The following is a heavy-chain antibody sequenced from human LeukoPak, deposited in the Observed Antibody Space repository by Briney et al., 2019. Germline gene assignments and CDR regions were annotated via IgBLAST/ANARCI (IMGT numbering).Heavy chain of an antibody. CDR1: GFTFSSYE. D-gene: IGHD5-12*01. Sequence: AGGSLRLSCAASGFTFSSYEMNWLRQAPGKGLEWVSYINSSGRTIYYADSVKGRFTISRDNAKNSLYLQMNSLRAEDTAVYYCARDPGSGYEEHFDYWGQGTLVTVSS. CDR2: INSSGRTI. CDR3: ARDPGSGYEEHFDY. V-gene: IGHV3-48*03. J-gene: IGHJ4*02.